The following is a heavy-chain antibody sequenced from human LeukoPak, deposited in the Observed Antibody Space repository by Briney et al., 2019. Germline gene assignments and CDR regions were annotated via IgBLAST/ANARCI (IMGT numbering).Heavy chain of an antibody. CDR3: ARHSIDAAGWWQPKYYFDY. D-gene: IGHD6-13*01. CDR2: IYTSGST. Sequence: SETLSLTCTVSGGSISSYYWSWIRQPPGKGLEWIGYIYTSGSTNYNPSLKSRVTISVDTSKNQFSLKLSSVTAADTAVYYCARHSIDAAGWWQPKYYFDYWGQGTLVTVSS. V-gene: IGHV4-4*09. J-gene: IGHJ4*02. CDR1: GGSISSYY.